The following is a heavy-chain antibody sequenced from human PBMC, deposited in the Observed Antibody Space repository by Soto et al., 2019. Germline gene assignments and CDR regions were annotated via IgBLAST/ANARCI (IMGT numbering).Heavy chain of an antibody. Sequence: EVQLVESGGGLVKPEGSLRLSCAASGFTFSNAWMSWVRQAPGKGLEWVGRIKSKTDGGTTDYAAPVKGRFTISRDHSKNTLYLQMNSLKTEDTAVYYCTTDRVVVAPAASIWDYYYYYMDVWGKGTTVTVSS. J-gene: IGHJ6*03. CDR3: TTDRVVVAPAASIWDYYYYYMDV. V-gene: IGHV3-15*01. CDR2: IKSKTDGGTT. D-gene: IGHD2-2*01. CDR1: GFTFSNAW.